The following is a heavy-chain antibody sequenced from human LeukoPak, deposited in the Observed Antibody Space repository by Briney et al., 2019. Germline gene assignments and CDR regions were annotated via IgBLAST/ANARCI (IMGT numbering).Heavy chain of an antibody. D-gene: IGHD3-3*01. CDR2: INHGGNT. J-gene: IGHJ3*02. Sequence: PSETLSLTCGVSNGSFSGYFWTWIRRPPGKGLEWIGEINHGGNTKYNPSLKSRVTISVDTSKNQFSLKLSSVTAADTAVYYCARSEALLRFLEWSHGRVAFDIWGQGTMVTVSS. CDR3: ARSEALLRFLEWSHGRVAFDI. V-gene: IGHV4-34*01. CDR1: NGSFSGYF.